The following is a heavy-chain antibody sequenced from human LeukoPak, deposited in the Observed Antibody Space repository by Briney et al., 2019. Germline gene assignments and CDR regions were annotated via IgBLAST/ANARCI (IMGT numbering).Heavy chain of an antibody. J-gene: IGHJ4*02. Sequence: GGSLRLSCAASGITFSSYAMSWVRQAPGKGLEWVSAISGSGGSTYYADSVKGRFTISRDNSKNTLYLQMNSLRAEDTAVYYCARGLPGHTSSMGYWGQGILVTVSS. CDR3: ARGLPGHTSSMGY. D-gene: IGHD6-6*01. V-gene: IGHV3-23*01. CDR2: ISGSGGST. CDR1: GITFSSYA.